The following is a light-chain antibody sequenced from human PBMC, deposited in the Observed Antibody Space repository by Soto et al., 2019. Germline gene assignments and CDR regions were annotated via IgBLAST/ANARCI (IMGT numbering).Light chain of an antibody. V-gene: IGKV1-27*01. J-gene: IGKJ3*01. CDR3: QKYNSGLET. Sequence: DIQMTQSPSSLSASVGDRVTITCRASQAINNYLAWYQQKPGQVPKVLIYGVSTLQSGVTSRFSGSGSGTDFTLTISSLQPEDAATYYCQKYNSGLETFGPGTKVEIK. CDR2: GVS. CDR1: QAINNY.